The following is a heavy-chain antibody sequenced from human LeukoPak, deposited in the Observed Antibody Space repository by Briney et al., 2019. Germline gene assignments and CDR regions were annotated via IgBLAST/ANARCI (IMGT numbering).Heavy chain of an antibody. CDR1: GFPVSRNY. D-gene: IGHD6-13*01. V-gene: IGHV3-53*01. J-gene: IGHJ3*02. Sequence: PGGTLSLLCAASGFPVSRNYMRWARHPPAKALVCGSIIYSGGNPYYADSVKGRFTISKENSRNTLYLQMNSLRAEDTAVYYCASSTFGAATPSSWYKMGYFDIWGQGTMGTVS. CDR2: IYSGGNP. CDR3: ASSTFGAATPSSWYKMGYFDI.